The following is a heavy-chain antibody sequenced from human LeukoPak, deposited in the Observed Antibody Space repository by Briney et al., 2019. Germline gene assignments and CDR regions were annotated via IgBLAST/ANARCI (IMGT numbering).Heavy chain of an antibody. D-gene: IGHD4-11*01. Sequence: GGSLRLSCAASGFIFDDHGMHWVRQAPGKGLEWVSGISWSSGIIGYADSVKGRFTISRDNAKNSLYLQMNSLRAEDTAVYYCARDERPVYSPHDYWGQGTLVTVSS. CDR2: ISWSSGII. V-gene: IGHV3-9*01. CDR3: ARDERPVYSPHDY. CDR1: GFIFDDHG. J-gene: IGHJ4*02.